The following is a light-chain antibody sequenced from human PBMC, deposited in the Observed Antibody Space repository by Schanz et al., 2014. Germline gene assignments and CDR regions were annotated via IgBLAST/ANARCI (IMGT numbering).Light chain of an antibody. CDR2: DAS. J-gene: IGKJ4*01. CDR1: QSVNSY. CDR3: QQRSNWPS. Sequence: EIVLTQSPVTLSLYPGERATLSCRASQSVNSYLAWYQQKPGLAPRLLIYDASNRATGIPARFSGSGSGTDFTLTISSLEPEDFAVYYCQQRSNWPSFGGGTKVEIK. V-gene: IGKV3-11*01.